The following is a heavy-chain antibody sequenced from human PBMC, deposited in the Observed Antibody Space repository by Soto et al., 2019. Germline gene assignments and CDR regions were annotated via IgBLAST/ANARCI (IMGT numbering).Heavy chain of an antibody. V-gene: IGHV2-5*02. CDR1: GFSLSTTGAG. Sequence: QITLRESGPTLVQPTQTLTLTCTFSGFSLSTTGAGVAWIRQPPGKALEWLALLYWDGDKRYTPSLKNRLSIAKDPSRNQVVLTITNMDPMDTATYYCAKDVSDYWGQGTLVTVSS. CDR3: AKDVSDY. CDR2: LYWDGDK. J-gene: IGHJ4*02.